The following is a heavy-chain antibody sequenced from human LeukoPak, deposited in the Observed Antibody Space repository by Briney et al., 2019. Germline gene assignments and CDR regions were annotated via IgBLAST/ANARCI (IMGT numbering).Heavy chain of an antibody. CDR2: IYHSGST. D-gene: IGHD2-2*01. Sequence: SETLSLTCTVSGGSISTTDWWSWVRQPPGKGLEWIGSIYHSGSTYYNPSLKSRVTISVDTSKNQFSLKLSSVTAADTAVYYCARVDTGYCSSTSCYDGAFDIWGQGTMVTVSS. J-gene: IGHJ3*02. V-gene: IGHV4-4*02. CDR3: ARVDTGYCSSTSCYDGAFDI. CDR1: GGSISTTDW.